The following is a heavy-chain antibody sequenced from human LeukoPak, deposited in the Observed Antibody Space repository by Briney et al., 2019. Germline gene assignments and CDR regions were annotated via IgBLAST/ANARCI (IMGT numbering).Heavy chain of an antibody. CDR2: IYHSGST. CDR3: ARVSYDSSGYHFDY. CDR1: GGSISSGGYS. V-gene: IGHV4-30-2*01. J-gene: IGHJ4*02. Sequence: KPSQTLSLTCAVSGGSISSGGYSWSWIRQPPGKGLEWIGYIYHSGSTYYNPSLKSRVTISEDRSKNQFSLKLSSVTAADTAVYYCARVSYDSSGYHFDYWGQGTLVTVSS. D-gene: IGHD3-22*01.